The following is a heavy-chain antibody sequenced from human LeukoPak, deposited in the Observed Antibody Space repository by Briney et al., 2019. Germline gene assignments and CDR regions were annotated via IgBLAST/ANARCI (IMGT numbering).Heavy chain of an antibody. V-gene: IGHV3-13*01. CDR2: IGTAGDT. J-gene: IGHJ5*02. CDR1: GFTFSTYD. D-gene: IGHD6-6*01. Sequence: PGGSLILSCAASGFTFSTYDMHWVRQATGKGLEWVSAIGTAGDTYYAGSVKGRFTISRENAKNSLYLQMNSLRAGDTAVYYCAGGSIGLPPDPWGQGTLVTVSS. CDR3: AGGSIGLPPDP.